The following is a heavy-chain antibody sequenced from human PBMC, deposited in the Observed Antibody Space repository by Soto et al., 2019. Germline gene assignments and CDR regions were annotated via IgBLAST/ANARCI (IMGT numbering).Heavy chain of an antibody. Sequence: ESGGGVVQPGRSLRLSCAASGFTFSSYAMHWVRQAPGKGLEWVAVISYDGSNKYYADSVKGRFTISRDNSKNTLYLQMNSLRAEDTAVYYCARELLAGATNSYGMDVWGQGTTVTVSS. J-gene: IGHJ6*02. CDR2: ISYDGSNK. V-gene: IGHV3-30-3*01. CDR1: GFTFSSYA. D-gene: IGHD1-26*01. CDR3: ARELLAGATNSYGMDV.